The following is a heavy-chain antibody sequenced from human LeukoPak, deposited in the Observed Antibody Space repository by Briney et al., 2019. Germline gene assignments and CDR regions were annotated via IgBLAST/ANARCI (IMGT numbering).Heavy chain of an antibody. CDR2: TYYSGST. CDR1: GDSIRDYH. Sequence: SETVSLTCNVSGDSIRDYHWSWIRQSPGKGLEWIGYTYYSGSTNYNPSLKSRVTISVDTSKNQFSLKLSSVTAADTAVYYCATIDYWGQGTLVTVSS. J-gene: IGHJ4*02. CDR3: ATIDY. V-gene: IGHV4-59*01.